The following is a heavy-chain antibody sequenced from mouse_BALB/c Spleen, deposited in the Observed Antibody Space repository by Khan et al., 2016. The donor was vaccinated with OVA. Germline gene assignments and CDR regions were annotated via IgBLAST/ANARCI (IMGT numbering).Heavy chain of an antibody. V-gene: IGHV1-4*01. CDR3: ARRTTEYTMDY. Sequence: QVRLQQSGAELARPGASVKMSCKASGYTFTSNTMHWVKQRPGQGLEWIGYINPRSSYTNYNQKFKDKATLTADKSSSTAYMQLSSLTSEDSAVYYSARRTTEYTMDYWGQGTSVTVSS. CDR1: GYTFTSNT. J-gene: IGHJ4*01. D-gene: IGHD2-14*01. CDR2: INPRSSYT.